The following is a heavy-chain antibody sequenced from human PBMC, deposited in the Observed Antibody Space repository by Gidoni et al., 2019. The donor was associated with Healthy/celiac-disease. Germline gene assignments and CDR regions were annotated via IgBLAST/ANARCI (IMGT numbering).Heavy chain of an antibody. Sequence: ELQLVEPAGGMLRPGASLRPSCAASGFTFSPYTSNWVRPAPGKGLEWVSSISSSSSYMYYAESLKGRFTSSRVNAKDSLDLQMSSRRAEDTALDYCAREGYDFWSGYYNGAFDYWGQGTLVTVSS. CDR3: AREGYDFWSGYYNGAFDY. J-gene: IGHJ4*02. CDR1: GFTFSPYT. D-gene: IGHD3-3*01. V-gene: IGHV3-21*01. CDR2: ISSSSSYM.